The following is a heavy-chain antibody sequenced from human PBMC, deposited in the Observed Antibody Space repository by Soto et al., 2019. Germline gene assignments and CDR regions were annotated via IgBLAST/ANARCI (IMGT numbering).Heavy chain of an antibody. D-gene: IGHD3-16*01. Sequence: EVQLVESGGVVVQPGGSLRLSCAASGFTFDDYTMHWVRQAPGKGLEWVSLISWDGGSTYYADSVKGRFTISRDNSKNSLYLQMNSLRTEDTALYYCAKDSRLGGTYYYYGMDVWGQGTTVTVSS. V-gene: IGHV3-43*01. J-gene: IGHJ6*02. CDR2: ISWDGGST. CDR3: AKDSRLGGTYYYYGMDV. CDR1: GFTFDDYT.